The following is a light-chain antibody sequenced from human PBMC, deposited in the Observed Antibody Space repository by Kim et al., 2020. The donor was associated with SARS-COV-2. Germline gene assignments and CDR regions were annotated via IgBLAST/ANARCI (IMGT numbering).Light chain of an antibody. V-gene: IGLV3-9*01. Sequence: VSVALGQTATITCGGNNIGNTNVHGYQQKPGQAPVLVIYRDTSRPSGVPERFSGSNSGDTATLTISRAQAGDEADYYCQVWDSSALFGGGTQLTVL. CDR2: RDT. CDR1: NIGNTN. CDR3: QVWDSSAL. J-gene: IGLJ2*01.